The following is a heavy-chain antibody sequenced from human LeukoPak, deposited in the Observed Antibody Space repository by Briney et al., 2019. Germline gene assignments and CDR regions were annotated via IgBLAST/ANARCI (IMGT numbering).Heavy chain of an antibody. J-gene: IGHJ3*02. CDR3: ARGPEAFDI. V-gene: IGHV6-1*01. CDR1: GDSVSRNSAA. CDR2: TYYRCKWYN. D-gene: IGHD1-14*01. Sequence: SQTLSLTCAISGDSVSRNSAAWNWIRQSPSRGLEWLGRTYYRCKWYNDYAVSVKSRITVNPDTTKNQYSLQLNSVTPEYTAVYYCARGPEAFDIWGQGAMVTVSS.